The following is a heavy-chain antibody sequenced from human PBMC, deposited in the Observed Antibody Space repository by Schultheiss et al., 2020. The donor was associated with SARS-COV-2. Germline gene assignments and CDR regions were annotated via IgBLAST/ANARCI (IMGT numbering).Heavy chain of an antibody. CDR1: GFTLSSYW. Sequence: GGSLRLSCAASGFTLSSYWMHWVRQAPGKGLEWVGRTRNKANSYTTEYAASVKGRFTISRDDSKNSLYLQMNSLRAEDTALFYCAKNEADLLTDYDYWGQGTLVTVSS. CDR3: AKNEADLLTDYDY. CDR2: TRNKANSYTT. J-gene: IGHJ4*02. V-gene: IGHV3-72*01. D-gene: IGHD3-9*01.